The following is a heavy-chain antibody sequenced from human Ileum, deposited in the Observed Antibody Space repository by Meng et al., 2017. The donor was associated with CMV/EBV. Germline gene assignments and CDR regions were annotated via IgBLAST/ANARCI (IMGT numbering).Heavy chain of an antibody. Sequence: GGSLRLSCSASGFTFSAYSMNWVRQTPSKGLEWVSIIYDSGKKFYADSVKGRFTISRDNSKNIVYLQMTDLRAEDTAKYFCVKDWNPDGLFTFDFWGQGTVVTVSS. D-gene: IGHD1-1*01. J-gene: IGHJ4*02. CDR1: GFTFSAYS. V-gene: IGHV3-23*03. CDR2: IYDSGKK. CDR3: VKDWNPDGLFTFDF.